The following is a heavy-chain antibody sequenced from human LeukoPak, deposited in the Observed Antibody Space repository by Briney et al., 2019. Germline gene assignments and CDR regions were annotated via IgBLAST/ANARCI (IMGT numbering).Heavy chain of an antibody. J-gene: IGHJ4*02. V-gene: IGHV3-48*01. CDR1: GFTFSSYS. CDR2: ISSSSSTI. D-gene: IGHD6-13*01. CDR3: ARDPRGAAAGTDY. Sequence: GGSLRLSCAASGFTFSSYSMNWVRQAPGKGLEWVSYISSSSSTIYYADSVKGRFTISRDNAKNSLYLQMNSLRAEDTAVYYCARDPRGAAAGTDYWGQGTLVTVSS.